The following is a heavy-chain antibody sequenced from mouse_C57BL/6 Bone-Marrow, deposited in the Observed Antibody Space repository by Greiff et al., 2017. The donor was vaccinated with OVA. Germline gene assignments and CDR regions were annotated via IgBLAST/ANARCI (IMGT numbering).Heavy chain of an antibody. D-gene: IGHD1-1*01. CDR3: ARSGSSCGYAMDY. J-gene: IGHJ4*01. CDR2: IRNKANGYTT. CDR1: GFTFTDYY. Sequence: DVMLVESGGGLVQPGGSLSLSCAASGFTFTDYYMSWVRQPPGKALEWLGFIRNKANGYTTEYSASVKGRLTIYRDNSQSILYLQMNALRAEDRATEYCARSGSSCGYAMDYWGQGTSVTVSS. V-gene: IGHV7-3*01.